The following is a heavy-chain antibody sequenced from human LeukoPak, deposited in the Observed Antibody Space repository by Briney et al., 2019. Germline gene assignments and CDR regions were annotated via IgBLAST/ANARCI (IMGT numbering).Heavy chain of an antibody. CDR2: IYHSGST. J-gene: IGHJ4*02. D-gene: IGHD1-26*01. CDR1: GYSISSGYY. Sequence: PSETLSLTCAVAGYSISSGYYWGWIWQPPGKGLEWIGSIYHSGSTYCNPSLKGRVTISVDTSKNQFSLKLSSVTAADTAMYYCARHRYSGTRGYFDYWGQGALVPVSS. V-gene: IGHV4-38-2*01. CDR3: ARHRYSGTRGYFDY.